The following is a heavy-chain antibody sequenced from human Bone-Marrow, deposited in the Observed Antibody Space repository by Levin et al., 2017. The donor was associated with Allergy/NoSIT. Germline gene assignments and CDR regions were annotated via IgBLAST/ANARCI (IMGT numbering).Heavy chain of an antibody. D-gene: IGHD4-17*01. V-gene: IGHV3-23*01. CDR3: AKAETTVMLDYSYFDV. Sequence: GGSLRLSCRISGFIFADYAMNWVRQAPGRGLEWVSSLDGSSGKTHYADSVKGRFTISREYSKDTLFLQMNSLRAEDPARYYCAKAETTVMLDYSYFDVWGEGTAVTVSS. CDR1: GFIFADYA. CDR2: LDGSSGKT. J-gene: IGHJ6*03.